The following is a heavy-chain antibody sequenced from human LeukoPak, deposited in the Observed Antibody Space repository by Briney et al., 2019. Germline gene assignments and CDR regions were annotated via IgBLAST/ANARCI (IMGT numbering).Heavy chain of an antibody. CDR3: ARLKGYSYGYGGWFDP. CDR2: IYYSGSA. Sequence: PSETLSLTCTVSGGSISSYYWSWIRQPPGKGLEWIGYIYYSGSANYNPSLKSRVTISVDTSKNQFSLKLSSETAADTAVYYCARLKGYSYGYGGWFDPWGQGTLVTVSS. CDR1: GGSISSYY. D-gene: IGHD5-18*01. J-gene: IGHJ5*02. V-gene: IGHV4-59*08.